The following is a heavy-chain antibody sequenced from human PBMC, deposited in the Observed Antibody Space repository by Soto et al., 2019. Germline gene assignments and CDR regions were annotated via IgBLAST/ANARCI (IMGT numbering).Heavy chain of an antibody. V-gene: IGHV4-59*01. D-gene: IGHD6-13*01. CDR3: VRDCDSSSCFDL. CDR1: GGSITPYY. CDR2: ISSSGFT. Sequence: QVQLQESGPGLVKPSETLSLTCTVSGGSITPYYWSWIRQPPGKRLEWIGYISSSGFTNYNPSLNSRVTISVDTSKNQFSLKLSSVAAAATAVYYCVRDCDSSSCFDLWGQGTLVTVSS. J-gene: IGHJ4*02.